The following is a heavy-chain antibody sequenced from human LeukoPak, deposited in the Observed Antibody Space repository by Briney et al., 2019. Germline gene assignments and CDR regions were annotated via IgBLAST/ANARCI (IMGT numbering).Heavy chain of an antibody. V-gene: IGHV4-59*01. Sequence: SETLSLTCTVSGGSISSYYWSWIRQPPGKGLEWIGYIYYSGSPNYNPSLKSRVTISVDTSKNQFSLKLSSVTAADTAVYYCASGVPDYYDSSGYSTFDYWGQGTLVTVSS. CDR3: ASGVPDYYDSSGYSTFDY. J-gene: IGHJ4*02. D-gene: IGHD3-22*01. CDR2: IYYSGSP. CDR1: GGSISSYY.